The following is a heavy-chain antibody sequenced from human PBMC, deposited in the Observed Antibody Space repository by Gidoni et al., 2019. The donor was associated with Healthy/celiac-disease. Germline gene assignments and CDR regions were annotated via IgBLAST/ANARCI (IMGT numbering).Heavy chain of an antibody. J-gene: IGHJ4*02. CDR2: IRCDRGST. D-gene: IGHD5-12*01. CDR3: AKDIPQFVDPPGPFDY. V-gene: IGHV3-43*01. Sequence: EVQQVESWGGVVQPGGTRILACAASGLTFADNTMPWVRQAPGKGLEWVSRIRCDRGSTYYADSVKGLFTISRDNSKYSLFLQMNSLRTEDTALYYCAKDIPQFVDPPGPFDYWGQGTLVTVSS. CDR1: GLTFADNT.